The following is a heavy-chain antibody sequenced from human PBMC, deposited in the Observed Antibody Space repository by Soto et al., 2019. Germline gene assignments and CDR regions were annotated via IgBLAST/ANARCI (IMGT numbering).Heavy chain of an antibody. Sequence: PSETLSLTCTVSGGSISSYYWSWIRQPPGKGLEWIGYIYYSGSTNYNPSLMGRVTISVDTSKTQFSLKLSSVTAADTAVYYCARLRNHGAYYFDYWGQGTLVTVSS. V-gene: IGHV4-59*08. CDR1: GGSISSYY. D-gene: IGHD1-1*01. J-gene: IGHJ4*02. CDR2: IYYSGST. CDR3: ARLRNHGAYYFDY.